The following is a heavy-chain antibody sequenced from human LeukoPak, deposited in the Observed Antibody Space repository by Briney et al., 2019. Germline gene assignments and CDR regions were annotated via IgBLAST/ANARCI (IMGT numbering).Heavy chain of an antibody. Sequence: GESPKISCKGSGYRFTNYWIGWVRQMPGKGLEWMGIIFPGDSDTRYSPSFQDQVTISADKSISTAYLQWNSLKASDTAIYYCAKLYSGRIDYWGQGTLVSVS. D-gene: IGHD1-26*01. J-gene: IGHJ4*02. CDR2: IFPGDSDT. CDR3: AKLYSGRIDY. V-gene: IGHV5-51*01. CDR1: GYRFTNYW.